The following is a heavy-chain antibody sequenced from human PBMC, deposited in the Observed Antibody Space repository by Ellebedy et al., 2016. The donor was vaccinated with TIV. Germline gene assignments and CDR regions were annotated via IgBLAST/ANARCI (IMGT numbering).Heavy chain of an antibody. CDR1: GYNFATYW. V-gene: IGHV5-10-1*01. D-gene: IGHD2-21*02. CDR2: IDPSDSYT. J-gene: IGHJ3*01. Sequence: GESLKISCKGSGYNFATYWISWVRQRPGKGLEWMGRIDPSDSYTNYSPSFQGHVTISVDKSVSTAYLQWSSLKASDTAIFYCARRGDGHDDAFDLWGQGTKVTVSP. CDR3: ARRGDGHDDAFDL.